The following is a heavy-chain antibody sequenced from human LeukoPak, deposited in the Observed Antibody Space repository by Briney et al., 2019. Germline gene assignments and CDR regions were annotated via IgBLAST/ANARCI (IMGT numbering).Heavy chain of an antibody. CDR1: GYTFTSYD. CDR3: ARGGWAAAYGNY. Sequence: ASVKVSCKASGYTFTSYDINWVRQATGQGLEWMGWMNPNTGNTGYAQKFQGRVTMTRNTSISTAYMELSSLGSEDTAVYYCARGGWAAAYGNYWGQGTLVTVSS. D-gene: IGHD1-14*01. J-gene: IGHJ4*02. V-gene: IGHV1-8*01. CDR2: MNPNTGNT.